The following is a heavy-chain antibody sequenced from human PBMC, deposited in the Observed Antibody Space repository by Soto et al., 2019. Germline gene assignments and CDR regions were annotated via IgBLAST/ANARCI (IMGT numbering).Heavy chain of an antibody. CDR1: GGPISSSYY. CDR3: ARRGFTKETTDPEY. Sequence: QLQLHESGPGQVQASETLSLHCIVSGGPISSSYYWDWIRQPPGKGLEWIGSMHYSESVNYNPSLRSRVTMSVDTSRKQVSLMLASVTAADTAVYYCARRGFTKETTDPEYWAQGTLVTVSS. J-gene: IGHJ4*02. V-gene: IGHV4-39*01. D-gene: IGHD4-17*01. CDR2: MHYSESV.